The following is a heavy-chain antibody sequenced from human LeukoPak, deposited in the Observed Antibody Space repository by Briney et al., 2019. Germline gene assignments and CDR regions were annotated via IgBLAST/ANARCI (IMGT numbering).Heavy chain of an antibody. J-gene: IGHJ6*04. CDR3: ARKGLTVIRGVTINHYYYYGMDV. D-gene: IGHD3-10*01. CDR1: GFMFSNYW. Sequence: PGGSLRLSCAASGFMFSNYWMSWVRQAPGKGLEWVANIKQDGSEKYYVDSAKGRFTISRDNAKNSLYLQMNSLRAEDTAMYYCARKGLTVIRGVTINHYYYYGMDVWGKGTTVTVSS. CDR2: IKQDGSEK. V-gene: IGHV3-7*03.